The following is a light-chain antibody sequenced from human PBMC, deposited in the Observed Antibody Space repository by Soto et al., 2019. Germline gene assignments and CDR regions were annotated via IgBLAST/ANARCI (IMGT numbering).Light chain of an antibody. J-gene: IGKJ3*01. CDR2: DAS. Sequence: DIQMTQSPSSLSASVGDRVTITCQASQDISNYLNWYQQKPGKATKLVISDASNLETGAPSRFSGSGSGTDFTFTISSLQPEDIGTYFCQQYANLPLSFGPGTTVEI. CDR1: QDISNY. CDR3: QQYANLPLS. V-gene: IGKV1-33*01.